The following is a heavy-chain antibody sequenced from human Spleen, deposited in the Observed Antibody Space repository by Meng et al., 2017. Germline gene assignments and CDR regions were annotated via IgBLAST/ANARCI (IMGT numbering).Heavy chain of an antibody. J-gene: IGHJ5*02. D-gene: IGHD3-10*01. CDR3: AREAGTSVDWFDP. CDR1: GGSISSGGYS. V-gene: IGHV4-30-2*01. Sequence: QLQLQESGSGLVKPSQTLSLTCAVSGGSISSGGYSWSWIRQPPGKGLEWIGYMYHSGSTYYNPSLKSRATISVDRSKTHFSPELNSVTAADTAVYYWAREAGTSVDWFDPWGQGTLVTVSS. CDR2: MYHSGST.